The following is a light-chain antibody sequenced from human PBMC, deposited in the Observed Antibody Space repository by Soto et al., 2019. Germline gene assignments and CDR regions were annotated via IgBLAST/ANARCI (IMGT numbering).Light chain of an antibody. CDR3: QHYNSYPEA. J-gene: IGKJ1*01. V-gene: IGKV1-5*03. Sequence: IQVTQSPSSLSASVGDRVTITCRASQSISSYLNWYQQTPGKAPKIXIYKASTLKSGVPSRFSGSGAGTEFTLTISSLQPDDVATDDCQHYNSYPEAFGQGTKVDIK. CDR2: KAS. CDR1: QSISSY.